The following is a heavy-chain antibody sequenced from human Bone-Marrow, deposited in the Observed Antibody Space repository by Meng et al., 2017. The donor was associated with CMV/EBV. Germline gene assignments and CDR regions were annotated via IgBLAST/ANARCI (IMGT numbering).Heavy chain of an antibody. CDR2: ISSSSSYI. Sequence: GGSLRLSCVASGFTLSPFSMNWVRQAPGKGLEWVSSISSSSSYIHYADSVRGRFTISRDNAKNSLYLQMNSLRVEDMAFYYCASREGGYWGQGTLVTVSS. J-gene: IGHJ4*01. CDR1: GFTLSPFS. V-gene: IGHV3-21*06. D-gene: IGHD3-10*01. CDR3: ASREGGY.